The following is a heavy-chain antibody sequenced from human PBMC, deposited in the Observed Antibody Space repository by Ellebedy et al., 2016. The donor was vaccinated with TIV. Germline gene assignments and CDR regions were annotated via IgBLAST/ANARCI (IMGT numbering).Heavy chain of an antibody. J-gene: IGHJ3*02. Sequence: MPSETLSLTCAISGASIDRYYWSWLRQSPGKGPEWIGHIYYSGITSYNPSLKSRATISVDMSKNQFSLRLSSVTAADTAVYYCAKVHRGWDIFDTWGQGTMVTVSS. CDR2: IYYSGIT. CDR1: GASIDRYY. CDR3: AKVHRGWDIFDT. D-gene: IGHD1-26*01. V-gene: IGHV4-59*01.